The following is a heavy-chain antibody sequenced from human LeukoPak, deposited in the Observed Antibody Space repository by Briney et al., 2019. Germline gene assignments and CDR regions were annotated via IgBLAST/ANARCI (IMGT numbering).Heavy chain of an antibody. D-gene: IGHD5-24*01. CDR2: IYSGGST. CDR1: GFTVSSNY. J-gene: IGHJ4*02. Sequence: GGSLRLSCAASGFTVSSNYMSWVRQAPGKGLEWVSVIYSGGSTYYADSVKGRFTISRDNSKNTLYLQMNSLRAEDTAVYYCARDARGYNYYFDYWGQGTLVTVSS. V-gene: IGHV3-53*01. CDR3: ARDARGYNYYFDY.